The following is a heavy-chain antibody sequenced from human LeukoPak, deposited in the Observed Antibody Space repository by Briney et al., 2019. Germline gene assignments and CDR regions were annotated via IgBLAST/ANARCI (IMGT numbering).Heavy chain of an antibody. J-gene: IGHJ4*02. V-gene: IGHV3-23*01. CDR2: ISGSGGTT. D-gene: IGHD5-18*01. CDR3: ARDPGYSYGIDY. Sequence: GGSLRLSCEASGFTFSSHMMSWVRQAPGKRLEWVSLISGSGGTTYYADSVKGRFTISRDNSKNTVYLQMNSLRAEDTAVYYCARDPGYSYGIDYWGQGALVTVSS. CDR1: GFTFSSHM.